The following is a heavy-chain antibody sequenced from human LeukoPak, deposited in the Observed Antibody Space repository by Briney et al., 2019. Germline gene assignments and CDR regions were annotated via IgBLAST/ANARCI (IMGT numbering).Heavy chain of an antibody. D-gene: IGHD2-2*01. J-gene: IGHJ5*02. CDR3: ARHWGYCSSTSCYDSNWFDP. CDR1: GGTFSSYA. V-gene: IGHV1-69*06. CDR2: IIPIFGTA. Sequence: GASVKVSCKASGGTFSSYAISWVRQAPGQGLEWMGGIIPIFGTANYAQKFQGRVTITADKYTSTAYMELSSLRSEDTAVYYCARHWGYCSSTSCYDSNWFDPWGQGTLVTVSS.